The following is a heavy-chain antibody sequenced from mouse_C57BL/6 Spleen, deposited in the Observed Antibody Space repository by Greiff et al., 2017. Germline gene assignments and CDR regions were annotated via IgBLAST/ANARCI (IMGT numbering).Heavy chain of an antibody. CDR1: GYTFTDYY. D-gene: IGHD2-1*01. J-gene: IGHJ2*01. V-gene: IGHV1-19*01. CDR3: ARRGIYYGNYYFDY. Sequence: VQLQQSGPVLVKPGASVKMSCKASGYTFTDYYMNWVKQSHGKSLEWIGVINPYNGGTSYNQKFKGKATLTVDKSSSTAYMELNSLTSEDSAVYYCARRGIYYGNYYFDYWGQGTTLTVSS. CDR2: INPYNGGT.